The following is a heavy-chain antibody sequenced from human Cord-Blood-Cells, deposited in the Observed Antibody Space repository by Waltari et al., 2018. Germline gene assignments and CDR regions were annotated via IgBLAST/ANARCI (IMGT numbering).Heavy chain of an antibody. CDR1: GYSFTSYW. Sequence: EVQLVQSGAEVKKPGESLKISCKGSGYSFTSYWIGRVRKRPGKGLEWMGIIYPSDSDTRYSPSFQGQVTISADKSISTAYLQWSSLKASDTAMYYCARQVGDYGDYGGYFDYWGQGTLVTVSS. CDR2: IYPSDSDT. J-gene: IGHJ4*02. CDR3: ARQVGDYGDYGGYFDY. D-gene: IGHD4-17*01. V-gene: IGHV5-51*01.